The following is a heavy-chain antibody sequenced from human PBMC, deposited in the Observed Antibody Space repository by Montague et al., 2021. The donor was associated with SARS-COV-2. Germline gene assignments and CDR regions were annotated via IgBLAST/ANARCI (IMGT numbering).Heavy chain of an antibody. CDR2: VSGSTTNT. D-gene: IGHD3-22*01. CDR3: AKDHPVYDTSGYYHYGASDI. J-gene: IGHJ3*02. CDR1: GFTFSSYA. Sequence: SLRLSCAASGFTFSSYAMSWVRQAPGKGLEWVSPVSGSTTNTFYADSVKGRFTISRDNSKNTLYLQMNSLRVEDSAVYYCAKDHPVYDTSGYYHYGASDIWGQGTMVTVSS. V-gene: IGHV3-23*01.